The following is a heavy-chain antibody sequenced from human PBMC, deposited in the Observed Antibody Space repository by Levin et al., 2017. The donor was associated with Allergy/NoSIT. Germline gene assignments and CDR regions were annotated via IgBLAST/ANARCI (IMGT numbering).Heavy chain of an antibody. V-gene: IGHV4-4*02. Sequence: SETLSLTCGVSGGSITSSNWWSWVRQPPGKGLEWIGEIYQSGGSKYNPSLKSRVTISVDKSQNQFSLKLSSVTAADTAVYYCARLNPDFGGNEDYFDPWGQGTLVTVSA. D-gene: IGHD4-23*01. CDR3: ARLNPDFGGNEDYFDP. CDR2: IYQSGGS. J-gene: IGHJ5*02. CDR1: GGSITSSNW.